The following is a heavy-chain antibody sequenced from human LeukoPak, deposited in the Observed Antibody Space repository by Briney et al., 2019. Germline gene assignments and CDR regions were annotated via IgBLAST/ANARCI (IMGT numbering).Heavy chain of an antibody. D-gene: IGHD2-2*02. CDR1: DGSISSYY. CDR2: IYYSGST. V-gene: IGHV4-59*01. CDR3: ARGDCSSTSCYIGDWFDP. Sequence: SETLSLTCTVSDGSISSYYWSWIRQPPGKGLEWIGYIYYSGSTNYNPSLKSRVTISVDTSKNQFSLKLSSVTAAGTAVYYCARGDCSSTSCYIGDWFDPWGQGTLVTVSS. J-gene: IGHJ5*02.